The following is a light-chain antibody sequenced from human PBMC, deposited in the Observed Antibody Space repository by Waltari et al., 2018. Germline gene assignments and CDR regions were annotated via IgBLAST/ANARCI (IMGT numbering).Light chain of an antibody. V-gene: IGLV2-11*01. CDR1: STDVGSYKY. J-gene: IGLJ3*02. Sequence: QSALTQPRSVSGSPGQSVTISCTGTSTDVGSYKYVSWYQPHPGKAPNLMNYDVTQRPSGVPDRFSGSKSGNTASLTISGLQAEDEADYYCCSYSGTYTWVFGGGTKLTVL. CDR3: CSYSGTYTWV. CDR2: DVT.